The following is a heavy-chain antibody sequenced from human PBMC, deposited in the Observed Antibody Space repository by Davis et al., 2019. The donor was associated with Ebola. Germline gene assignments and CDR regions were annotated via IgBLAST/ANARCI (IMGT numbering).Heavy chain of an antibody. Sequence: ASVTVSCKASGYTFTGYYMHWVRQAPGQGLEWMGWINPNSGGTNYAQKFQGRVTMTRDTSISTAYMELSRLRSDETAVYYCARDWGGWFDPWGQGTLVTVSS. J-gene: IGHJ5*02. V-gene: IGHV1-2*02. CDR1: GYTFTGYY. CDR2: INPNSGGT. CDR3: ARDWGGWFDP. D-gene: IGHD2-21*01.